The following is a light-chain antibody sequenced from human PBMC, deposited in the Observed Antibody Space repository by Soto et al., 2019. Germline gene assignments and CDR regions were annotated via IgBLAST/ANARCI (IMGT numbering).Light chain of an antibody. CDR2: AAS. CDR3: QQYASSPLT. V-gene: IGKV3-20*01. J-gene: IGKJ4*01. CDR1: QSVSSSF. Sequence: EIVLTQPPGTLSLSPGQRATLSCRASQSVSSSFLAWYQQKPGQAPRLLTDAASSRATGIPDRFSSSGSGTDFTLTISRLEPDDVAVYYCQQYASSPLTFGGGTKVELK.